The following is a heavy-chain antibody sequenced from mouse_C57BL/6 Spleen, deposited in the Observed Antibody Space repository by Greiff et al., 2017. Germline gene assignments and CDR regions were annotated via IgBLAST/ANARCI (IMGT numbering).Heavy chain of an antibody. V-gene: IGHV1-52*01. CDR1: GYTFTSYW. CDR2: IDPSDSET. D-gene: IGHD1-1*01. CDR3: AVVATSGSYFDY. J-gene: IGHJ2*01. Sequence: QVQLQQPGAELVRPGSSVKLSCKASGYTFTSYWMHWVKQRPIQGLEWIGNIDPSDSETHYNQKFKDKATLTVDKSSSTAYMQLSSLTSEDSAVYYCAVVATSGSYFDYWGQGTTLTVSS.